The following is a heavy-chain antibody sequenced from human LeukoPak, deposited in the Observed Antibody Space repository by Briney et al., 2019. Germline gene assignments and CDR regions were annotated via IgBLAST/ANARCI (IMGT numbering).Heavy chain of an antibody. CDR2: MNQGGSET. CDR3: ARDGVAGGFDY. V-gene: IGHV3-7*01. Sequence: GGSLRLSCAASGFTFGRHWMSWVRQAPGKGLEWVAHMNQGGSETTNVDSVKGRFTISTDDAKNLVFLQMNSLRVEDTAVYYCARDGVAGGFDYWGQGILVTVSS. D-gene: IGHD6-19*01. J-gene: IGHJ4*02. CDR1: GFTFGRHW.